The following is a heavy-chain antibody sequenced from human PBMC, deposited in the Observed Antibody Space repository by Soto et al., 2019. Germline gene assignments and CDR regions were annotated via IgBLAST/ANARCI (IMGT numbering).Heavy chain of an antibody. CDR1: GFTFSGFA. J-gene: IGHJ6*02. D-gene: IGHD3-10*01. CDR3: ARPHPTNYYGSGGYYYYYGLDV. Sequence: PGGSLRLSCAASGFTFSGFAMTWVRQAPGKGLEWVSAVSTTGGTTYYPDSVKGRFSISRDNSKNTLYLQMNSLRAEDTAVYYCARPHPTNYYGSGGYYYYYGLDVWGQGTTVTVSS. CDR2: VSTTGGTT. V-gene: IGHV3-23*01.